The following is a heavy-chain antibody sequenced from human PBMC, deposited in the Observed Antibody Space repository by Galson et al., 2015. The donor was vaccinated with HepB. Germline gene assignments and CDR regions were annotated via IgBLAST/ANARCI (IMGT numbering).Heavy chain of an antibody. V-gene: IGHV4-34*01. CDR2: INHSGST. CDR3: ARGASRPEYDYVWGSYRLYYFDY. D-gene: IGHD3-16*02. Sequence: LSLTCAVYGGSFSGYYWSWIRQPPGRGLEGIGEINHSGSTNYNPSLKSRVTISVDTSKNQFSLKLSSVTAADTAVYYCARGASRPEYDYVWGSYRLYYFDYWGQGTLVTVSS. CDR1: GGSFSGYY. J-gene: IGHJ4*02.